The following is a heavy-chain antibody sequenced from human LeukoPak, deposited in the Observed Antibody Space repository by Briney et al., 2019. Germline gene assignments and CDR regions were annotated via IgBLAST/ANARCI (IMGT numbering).Heavy chain of an antibody. Sequence: SQTLPLTCAISGDSVSSNSAAWIWFRQSPSRGLEWLARTYFRSKWYYDYAVSVKSRIVISPDTSKNQFSLQLNSVTPDDTAVYFCARSAVGGHNDFWGQGTLATVSS. D-gene: IGHD3-16*01. V-gene: IGHV6-1*01. CDR2: TYFRSKWYY. J-gene: IGHJ4*02. CDR1: GDSVSSNSAA. CDR3: ARSAVGGHNDF.